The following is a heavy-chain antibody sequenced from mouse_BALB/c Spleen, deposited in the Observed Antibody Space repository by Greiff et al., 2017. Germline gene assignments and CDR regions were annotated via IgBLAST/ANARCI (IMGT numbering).Heavy chain of an antibody. V-gene: IGHV1-7*01. CDR3: ARRSPYGNYGAWIAY. J-gene: IGHJ3*01. CDR1: GYTFTSYW. CDR2: INPSTGYT. D-gene: IGHD2-1*01. Sequence: VQLQQSGAELAKPGASVKMSCKASGYTFTSYWMHWVKQRPGQGLEWIGYINPSTGYTEYNQKFKDKDTLTADKSSSTAYMQLSSLTSEDSAVYYCARRSPYGNYGAWIAYWGQGTLVTVSA.